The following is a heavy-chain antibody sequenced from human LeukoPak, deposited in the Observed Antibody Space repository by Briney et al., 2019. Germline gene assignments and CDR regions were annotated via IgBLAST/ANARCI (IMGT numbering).Heavy chain of an antibody. Sequence: SETLSLTCSVSGASMSDHSWSWIRQPPGNGLECIAHIDDTGFTNDNPSLKSRVTSSIDTSKNQFSLRLTSVTAADTAVYYCARGTTVATRHYYSYYMDAWGRGTTVTVSS. J-gene: IGHJ6*03. CDR2: IDDTGFT. V-gene: IGHV4-59*11. D-gene: IGHD4-23*01. CDR1: GASMSDHS. CDR3: ARGTTVATRHYYSYYMDA.